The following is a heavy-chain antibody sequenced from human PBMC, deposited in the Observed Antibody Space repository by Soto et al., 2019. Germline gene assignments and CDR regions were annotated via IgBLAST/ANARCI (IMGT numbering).Heavy chain of an antibody. CDR3: TRHALFDDFWSGYEYYFDY. J-gene: IGHJ4*02. V-gene: IGHV3-73*01. CDR2: IRSKANSYAT. CDR1: GFTFSGSA. D-gene: IGHD3-3*01. Sequence: GGSLRLSCAASGFTFSGSAMHWVRQASGKGLEWVGRIRSKANSYATAYAASVKGRFTISRDDSKNTAYLQMNSLKTEDTAVYYCTRHALFDDFWSGYEYYFDYWGQGTLVTVSS.